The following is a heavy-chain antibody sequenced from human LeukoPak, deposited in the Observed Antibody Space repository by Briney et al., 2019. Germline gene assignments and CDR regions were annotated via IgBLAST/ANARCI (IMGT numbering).Heavy chain of an antibody. CDR3: AKDLVTVAGNPYYFDY. J-gene: IGHJ4*02. CDR1: GFTFTNYG. CDR2: IRYDGTNK. V-gene: IGHV3-30*02. Sequence: PGGSLRLSCAASGFTFTNYGMHWVRQAPGKGLELVAFIRYDGTNKYYADSVKGRFTISRDNSKNTLYLQMNSLRAEDTALYYCAKDLVTVAGNPYYFDYWGQGTLVTVSS. D-gene: IGHD6-19*01.